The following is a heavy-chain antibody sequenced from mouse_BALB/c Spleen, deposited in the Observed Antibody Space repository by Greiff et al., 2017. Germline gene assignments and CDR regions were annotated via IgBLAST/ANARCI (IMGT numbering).Heavy chain of an antibody. CDR3: ARTITTVVAEGYFDV. CDR1: GYAFSSYW. CDR2: IYPGDGDT. D-gene: IGHD1-1*01. J-gene: IGHJ1*01. Sequence: QVQLKDSGAELVRPGSSVKISCKASGYAFSSYWMNWVKQRPGQGLEWIGQIYPGDGDTNYNGKFKGKATLTADKSSSTAYMQLSSLTSEDSAVYFCARTITTVVAEGYFDVWGAGTTVTVSS. V-gene: IGHV1-80*01.